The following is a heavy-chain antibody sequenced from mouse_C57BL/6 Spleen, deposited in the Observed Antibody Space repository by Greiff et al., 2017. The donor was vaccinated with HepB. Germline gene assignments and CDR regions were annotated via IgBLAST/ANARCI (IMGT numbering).Heavy chain of an antibody. CDR1: GYTFTDYY. J-gene: IGHJ2*01. D-gene: IGHD1-1*01. CDR2: INPNNGGT. Sequence: EVQLQQSGPELVKPGASVKISCKASGYTFTDYYMNWVKQSHGKSLEWIGDINPNNGGTSYNQKFKGKATLTVDKSSSTAYMELRSLTSEDSAVYYCARCYYGSYFDYWGQGTTLTVSS. V-gene: IGHV1-26*01. CDR3: ARCYYGSYFDY.